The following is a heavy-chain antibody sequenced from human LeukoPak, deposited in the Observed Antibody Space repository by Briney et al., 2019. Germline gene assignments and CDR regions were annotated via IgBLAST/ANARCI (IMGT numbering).Heavy chain of an antibody. Sequence: GGSLRLSCAASGFTVSSNYMSWVRQAPGKGLEWVSVIYSGGSTYYADSVKGRFTISRDNSKNTLYLQMNSLRAEDTAVYYCARDYMVEMAFINWGQGTLVTVSS. CDR1: GFTVSSNY. CDR2: IYSGGST. J-gene: IGHJ4*02. CDR3: ARDYMVEMAFIN. D-gene: IGHD5-24*01. V-gene: IGHV3-66*01.